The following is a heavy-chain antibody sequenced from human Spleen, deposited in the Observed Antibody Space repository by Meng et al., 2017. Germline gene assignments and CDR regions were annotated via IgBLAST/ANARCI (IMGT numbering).Heavy chain of an antibody. J-gene: IGHJ3*02. CDR3: TDGRTI. CDR2: IKSKTHGGTT. Sequence: VKLVGAGGGSVKPGGSLRLSCAASGFSFSDAWMCWVRQAPGKGLEWIAHIKSKTHGGTTDYAAPVKDRFTISRDDSKATLYLQMNSLKTEDTAVYHCTDGRTIWGQGTMVTVSS. V-gene: IGHV3-15*01. CDR1: GFSFSDAW. D-gene: IGHD4-23*01.